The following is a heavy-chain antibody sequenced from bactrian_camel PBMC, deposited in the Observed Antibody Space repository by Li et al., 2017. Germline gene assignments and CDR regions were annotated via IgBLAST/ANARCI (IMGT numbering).Heavy chain of an antibody. CDR1: GFPFATTD. Sequence: VQLVESGGGLVQPGGSLRLACAASGFPFATTDMSWVRQAPGKGLEWVAGLMSGSERTDYADAVKGRFTISADRDQDTVYLHMNSLKPEDTDTYSCKTHRCARLWLGLRGEGTQVTVS. J-gene: IGHJ4*01. V-gene: IGHV3S40*01. CDR2: LMSGSERT. D-gene: IGHD1*01.